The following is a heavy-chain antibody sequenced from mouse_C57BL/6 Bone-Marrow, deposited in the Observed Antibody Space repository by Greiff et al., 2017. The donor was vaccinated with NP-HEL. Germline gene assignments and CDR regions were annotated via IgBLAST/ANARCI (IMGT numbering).Heavy chain of an antibody. CDR3: ATYYGSSYGYFDY. CDR2: IYPRSGNT. CDR1: GYTFTSYG. D-gene: IGHD1-1*01. J-gene: IGHJ2*01. V-gene: IGHV1-81*01. Sequence: QVQLQQSGAELARPGASVKLSCKASGYTFTSYGISWVKQRPGQGLEWIGEIYPRSGNTYYNEKFKGKATLTADKSSSTAYMELRSLTSEDSAVYFCATYYGSSYGYFDYWGQGTTLTVSS.